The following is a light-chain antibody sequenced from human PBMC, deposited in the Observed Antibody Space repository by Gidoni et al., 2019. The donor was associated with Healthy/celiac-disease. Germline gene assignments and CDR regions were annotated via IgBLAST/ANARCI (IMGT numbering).Light chain of an antibody. V-gene: IGKV2-28*01. CDR3: MQALHTPLT. CDR1: QSLLHSNGYNY. J-gene: IGKJ4*01. Sequence: EIVMTQSPLSLPVTPGEPASISGRSSQSLLHSNGYNYLDWYLQKPGQSPQLLLYVGSSRASGVPDRFSGSGSGTAFTLKISRVEAEDVGVYYCMQALHTPLTFGGGTKVEIK. CDR2: VGS.